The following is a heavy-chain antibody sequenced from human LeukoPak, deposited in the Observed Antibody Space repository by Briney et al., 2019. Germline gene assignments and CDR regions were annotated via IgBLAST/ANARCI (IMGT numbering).Heavy chain of an antibody. D-gene: IGHD2-15*01. J-gene: IGHJ3*01. CDR2: MNSDGTSI. Sequence: PGGSLRLSCVVSGFTFTNYWMQWVRQDPGKGLVWVARMNSDGTSIIHADSVKGRFTISRDNAENTLYLQMNSLRPEDTALYYCARSQSGVFDVWGQGTMVIVSS. CDR3: ARSQSGVFDV. CDR1: GFTFTNYW. V-gene: IGHV3-74*01.